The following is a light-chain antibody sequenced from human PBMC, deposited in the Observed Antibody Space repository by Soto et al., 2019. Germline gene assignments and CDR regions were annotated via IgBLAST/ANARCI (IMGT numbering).Light chain of an antibody. J-gene: IGKJ1*01. Sequence: AIQMTQSPSSLSASVGDRVTITCRASQDIRTELGWYQQKPGNAPKLLIYATSILQSGVPSRFSGIGSGTDFTLTISSLQPEDFATYYCLQDYSYPRTFGQGTKVDI. CDR1: QDIRTE. CDR3: LQDYSYPRT. V-gene: IGKV1-6*01. CDR2: ATS.